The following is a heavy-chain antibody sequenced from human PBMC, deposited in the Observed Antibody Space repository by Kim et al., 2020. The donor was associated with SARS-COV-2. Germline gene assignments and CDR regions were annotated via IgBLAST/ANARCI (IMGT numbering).Heavy chain of an antibody. J-gene: IGHJ3*02. V-gene: IGHV3-30*01. Sequence: DSVKGRFTISRDNSKNTLYLQMNSLRAEDTAVYYCARDRGELLRVGAFDIWGQGTMVTVSS. D-gene: IGHD1-26*01. CDR3: ARDRGELLRVGAFDI.